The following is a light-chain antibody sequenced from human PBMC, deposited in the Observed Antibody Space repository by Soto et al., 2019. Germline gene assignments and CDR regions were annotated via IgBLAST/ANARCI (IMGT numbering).Light chain of an antibody. Sequence: AIQLTQSPSSLSASVGDRVTITCRASQGISSALAWYQQKPGKAPKLLIYDASSLESGVPSRFSGSGSGTDFTLTISSLQPEDFTNYYCLQFNSYPPLTFGGGTKVEIK. J-gene: IGKJ4*01. CDR2: DAS. CDR1: QGISSA. V-gene: IGKV1-13*02. CDR3: LQFNSYPPLT.